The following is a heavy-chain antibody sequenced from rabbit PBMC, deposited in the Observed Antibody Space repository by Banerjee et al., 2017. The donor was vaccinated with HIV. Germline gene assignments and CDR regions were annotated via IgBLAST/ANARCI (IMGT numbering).Heavy chain of an antibody. CDR1: GLDFSSTYW. J-gene: IGHJ3*01. Sequence: EESGGGLVKPEGSLTLTCKASGLDFSSTYWICWVRQAPGKGLEWIGYINTGRGSTDSASWVNGRFTISKTSSTTVTLQMTSLTAADTATYFCTREGGLWGQGTLVTVS. V-gene: IGHV1S45*01. D-gene: IGHD3-1*01. CDR2: INTGRGST. CDR3: TREGGL.